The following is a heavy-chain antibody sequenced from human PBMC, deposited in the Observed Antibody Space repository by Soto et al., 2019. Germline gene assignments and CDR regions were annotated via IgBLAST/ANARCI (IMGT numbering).Heavy chain of an antibody. CDR1: GYTFTGYY. CDR2: INLNTGGT. Sequence: DSVMVSCKASGYTFTGYYMHWVRQALGQGLELMGWINLNTGGTNYAQKFQGWVTMTRDTPISTAYMELSRLRSDDTAVYYCSRDGYYDRSGYYGYYGMDVWGQGTTVTVSS. CDR3: SRDGYYDRSGYYGYYGMDV. J-gene: IGHJ6*02. D-gene: IGHD3-22*01. V-gene: IGHV1-2*04.